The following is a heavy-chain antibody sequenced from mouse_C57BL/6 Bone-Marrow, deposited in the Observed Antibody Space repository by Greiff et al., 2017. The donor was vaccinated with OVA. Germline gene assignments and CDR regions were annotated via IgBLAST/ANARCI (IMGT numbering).Heavy chain of an antibody. CDR2: IHPNSGST. V-gene: IGHV1-64*01. D-gene: IGHD3-2*02. Sequence: QVQLKQPGAELVKPGASVKLSCKASGYTITSYWMHWVKQRPGQGLEWIGMIHPNSGSTNYNEKFKSKATLTVDKSSSTAYMQLSSLTSEDSAVYYCARPTAQATAWFAYWGQGTLVTVSA. J-gene: IGHJ3*01. CDR1: GYTITSYW. CDR3: ARPTAQATAWFAY.